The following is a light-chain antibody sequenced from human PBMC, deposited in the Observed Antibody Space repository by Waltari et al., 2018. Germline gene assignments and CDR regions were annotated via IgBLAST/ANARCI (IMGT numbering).Light chain of an antibody. V-gene: IGLV4-69*01. Sequence: QLVLTQSPSASASLGASVKLTCTLSSGHSTNIIAWLQQQPEKGPRYLMNVNRDGSHNKGVGIPDRFSGSSSGAERYLTISSLQSEDEADYYCQTGGHGTGVFGGGTRLTVL. CDR2: VNRDGSH. CDR1: SGHSTNI. CDR3: QTGGHGTGV. J-gene: IGLJ2*01.